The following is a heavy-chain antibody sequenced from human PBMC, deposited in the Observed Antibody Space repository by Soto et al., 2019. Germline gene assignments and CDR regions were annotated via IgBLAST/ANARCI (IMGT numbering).Heavy chain of an antibody. V-gene: IGHV1-8*01. Sequence: ASVKVSCKASGYTFTSYDINWVRQATGQGLEWMGWMNPNSGNTGYAQKFQGRVTMTRNTSISTAYMDLSRLRSEDTAVYYCARWGPGDGYDFLGGYHPGMDVWAQGTTVPVSS. J-gene: IGHJ6*02. CDR1: GYTFTSYD. D-gene: IGHD3-3*01. CDR3: ARWGPGDGYDFLGGYHPGMDV. CDR2: MNPNSGNT.